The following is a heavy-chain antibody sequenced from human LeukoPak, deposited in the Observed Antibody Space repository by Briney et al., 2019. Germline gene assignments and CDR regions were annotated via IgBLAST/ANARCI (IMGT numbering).Heavy chain of an antibody. CDR3: ARTDSGEDWFDP. J-gene: IGHJ5*02. Sequence: GASVKVSCKASGYTFTCYYMHWVRQAPGQGLEWMGIINPSGGSTSYAQKFQGRVTMTRDTSTSTVYMELSSLRSEDTAVYYCARTDSGEDWFDPWGQGTLVTVSS. CDR1: GYTFTCYY. D-gene: IGHD1-26*01. CDR2: INPSGGST. V-gene: IGHV1-46*01.